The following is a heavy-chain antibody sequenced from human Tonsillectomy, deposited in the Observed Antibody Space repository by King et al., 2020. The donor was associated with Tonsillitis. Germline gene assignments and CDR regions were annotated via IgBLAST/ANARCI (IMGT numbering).Heavy chain of an antibody. J-gene: IGHJ4*02. CDR3: ARDHNIRLPATGFVY. CDR2: INPNSGGS. D-gene: IGHD2-21*02. CDR1: GYTFTDYY. Sequence: HVQLVESGAEVKKPGASVRVSCKASGYTFTDYYMHWVRQAPGQGLEWMGWINPNSGGSNSAQKFQCRVTMTRDTSISAAYMELSRLRSDDTAVYYCARDHNIRLPATGFVYWGQGTLVTVSS. V-gene: IGHV1-2*02.